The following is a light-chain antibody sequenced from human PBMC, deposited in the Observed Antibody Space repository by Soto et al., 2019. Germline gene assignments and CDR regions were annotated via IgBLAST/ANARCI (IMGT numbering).Light chain of an antibody. CDR3: QQYYSFPWT. Sequence: VIWMTQSPSLLSASTGDRVTISCLMSQGISSYLAWYQQKPGKAPELLIYSASTLQCWVPSRFCGSGSGTDFTLTIICLQSEDFAIYYCQQYYSFPWTFGQGTKVEIK. CDR1: QGISSY. V-gene: IGKV1D-8*03. J-gene: IGKJ1*01. CDR2: SAS.